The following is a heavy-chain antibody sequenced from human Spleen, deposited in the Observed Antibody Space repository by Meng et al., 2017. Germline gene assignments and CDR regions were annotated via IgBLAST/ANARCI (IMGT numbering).Heavy chain of an antibody. CDR3: ARLLWFGEFAFDI. Sequence: QLQLQESGQGLVKPSGTLSLTCTVSGGSISSSSYYWGWIRQPPGKGLEWIGSIYYSGGTYYNPSLKSRVTISVDTSKNQFSLKLSSVTAADTAVYYCARLLWFGEFAFDIWGQGTMVTVS. D-gene: IGHD3-10*01. CDR1: GGSISSSSYY. V-gene: IGHV4-39*07. J-gene: IGHJ3*02. CDR2: IYYSGGT.